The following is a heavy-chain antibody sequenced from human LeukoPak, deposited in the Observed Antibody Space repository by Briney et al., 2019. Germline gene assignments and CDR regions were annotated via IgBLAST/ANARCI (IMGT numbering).Heavy chain of an antibody. CDR1: GGTLSSYA. CDR3: ARADSSGYSLDENFDY. V-gene: IGHV1-69*04. Sequence: SVKVSCTASGGTLSSYAINWVRQAPGQGLEWIGRIIPIFGIVNYAQNFQGRVTITADKSTNTAYMELSSLRSEDTAFYYCARADSSGYSLDENFDYWGQGTLVTVSS. J-gene: IGHJ4*02. D-gene: IGHD3-22*01. CDR2: IIPIFGIV.